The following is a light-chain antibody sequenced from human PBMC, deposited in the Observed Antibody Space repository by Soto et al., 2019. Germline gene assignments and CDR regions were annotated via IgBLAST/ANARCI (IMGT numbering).Light chain of an antibody. CDR1: QRISSN. CDR3: QQRSNWPRALT. Sequence: EIVMTQSPDTLSVSPGERATLSCRASQRISSNLAWYQQKPGQAPRLLIYGASNRATGIPDRFSGSGSGTDFTLTISRLEPEDFAVYYCQQRSNWPRALTFGGGTKVDIK. CDR2: GAS. J-gene: IGKJ4*01. V-gene: IGKV3-11*01.